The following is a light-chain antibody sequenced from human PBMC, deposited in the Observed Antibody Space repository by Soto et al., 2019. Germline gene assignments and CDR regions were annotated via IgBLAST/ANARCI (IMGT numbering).Light chain of an antibody. CDR2: WAS. V-gene: IGKV4-1*01. CDR1: QSVLTTDSNNKNY. CDR3: QQYYSTPS. Sequence: DIVMTQSPDSLAVSLGERATITCRSSQSVLTTDSNNKNYLAWYQHKSGQPPRLLIYWASTRESGVPDRFSGSGSGTEFTLTISSLQAEDEAVYYCQQYYSTPSFGGGTKVEIK. J-gene: IGKJ4*01.